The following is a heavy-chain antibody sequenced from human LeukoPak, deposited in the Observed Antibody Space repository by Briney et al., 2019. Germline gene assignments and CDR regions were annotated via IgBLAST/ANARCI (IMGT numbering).Heavy chain of an antibody. CDR1: GGTFSSYS. Sequence: SVKVSCKASGGTFSSYSISWVRQAPGQGLEWMGRIIPILGLSNYAQKFHDRVTITADKSTSTAYMELSSLRSEDTAVYYCAREAYGDYDFDYWGQGTLVTVSS. V-gene: IGHV1-69*04. D-gene: IGHD4-17*01. CDR2: IIPILGLS. CDR3: AREAYGDYDFDY. J-gene: IGHJ4*02.